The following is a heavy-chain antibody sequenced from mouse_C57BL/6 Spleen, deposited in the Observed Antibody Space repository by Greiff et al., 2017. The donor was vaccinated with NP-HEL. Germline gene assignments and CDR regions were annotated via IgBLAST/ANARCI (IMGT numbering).Heavy chain of an antibody. CDR1: GFTFSNYW. V-gene: IGHV6-3*01. J-gene: IGHJ2*01. CDR2: IRLKSDNYAT. CDR3: TGPHYYGSPFDY. D-gene: IGHD1-1*01. Sequence: EVKLEESGGGLVQPGGSMKLSCVASGFTFSNYWMNWVRQSQEKGLEWVAQIRLKSDNYATHYAESVKGRFTISRDDSKCSVYLQMNNLRAEDTGIYYCTGPHYYGSPFDYWGQGTTLTVSS.